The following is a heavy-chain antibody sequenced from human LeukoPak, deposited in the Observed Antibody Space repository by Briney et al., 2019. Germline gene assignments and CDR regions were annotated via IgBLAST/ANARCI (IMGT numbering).Heavy chain of an antibody. Sequence: ASVKVSCKASGGTSSSCAISWVRQAPGQGLEWMGGIIPIFGTANYAQKFQGRVTITADESTSTAYMELSSLRSEDTAVYYCARDRLGDSYYYYYGMDVWGQGTTVTVSS. CDR1: GGTSSSCA. D-gene: IGHD3-16*01. V-gene: IGHV1-69*01. CDR2: IIPIFGTA. CDR3: ARDRLGDSYYYYYGMDV. J-gene: IGHJ6*02.